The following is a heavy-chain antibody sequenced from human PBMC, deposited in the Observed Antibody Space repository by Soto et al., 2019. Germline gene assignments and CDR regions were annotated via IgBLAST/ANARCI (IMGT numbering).Heavy chain of an antibody. CDR2: ISAYNGNT. Sequence: ASVKVSCKASGYTFTSYGISWVRQAPGQGLEWMGWISAYNGNTNYAQKLQGRVTMTTDTSTSTAYMELRSLRSDDTAVYYCARADGWYCSSTSCHFDYWGQGTLVTVS. D-gene: IGHD2-2*01. V-gene: IGHV1-18*04. CDR1: GYTFTSYG. CDR3: ARADGWYCSSTSCHFDY. J-gene: IGHJ4*02.